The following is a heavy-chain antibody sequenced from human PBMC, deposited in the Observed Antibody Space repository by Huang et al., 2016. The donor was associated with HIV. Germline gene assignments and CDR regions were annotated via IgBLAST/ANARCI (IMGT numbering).Heavy chain of an antibody. Sequence: EVQLVDSGGGLVKPGGSLRLSCAASGFSLDSFNMFWVRQTRARALRWGAYISPSSSFIEYADSVKGRFSISRDNAKNSLYLQMNSLRGEDTAVYYCVKDRGQQLSPFDSWGQGTLVTVSS. CDR3: VKDRGQQLSPFDS. V-gene: IGHV3-21*01. CDR2: ISPSSSFI. J-gene: IGHJ4*02. D-gene: IGHD6-13*01. CDR1: GFSLDSFN.